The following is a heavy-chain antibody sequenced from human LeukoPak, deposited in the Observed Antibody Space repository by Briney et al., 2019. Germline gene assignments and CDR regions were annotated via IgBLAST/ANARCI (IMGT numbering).Heavy chain of an antibody. Sequence: ASVKVSCKASGYTFTSYGISWVRQAPGQGLEWMGWNSAYNGNTNYAQKPQGRVTMTTDTSTSTAYMELRSLRSDDTAVYYCAGDLGYCSGGSCYTWFDPWGQGTLVTVSS. CDR3: AGDLGYCSGGSCYTWFDP. CDR1: GYTFTSYG. J-gene: IGHJ5*02. CDR2: NSAYNGNT. D-gene: IGHD2-15*01. V-gene: IGHV1-18*01.